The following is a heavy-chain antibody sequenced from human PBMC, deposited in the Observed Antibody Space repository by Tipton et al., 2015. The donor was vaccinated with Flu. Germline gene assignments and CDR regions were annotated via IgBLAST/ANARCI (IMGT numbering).Heavy chain of an antibody. CDR3: ARVDRVGAFDI. D-gene: IGHD1-14*01. CDR1: GGSISSYY. V-gene: IGHV4-4*07. Sequence: LRLSCTVSGGSISSYYWSWIRQPAGKGLEWIGRIYTSGSTNYNPSLKSRVTMSVDTSKNQFSLKLSSVTAADTAVYYCARVDRVGAFDIWGQGTMVTVSS. CDR2: IYTSGST. J-gene: IGHJ3*02.